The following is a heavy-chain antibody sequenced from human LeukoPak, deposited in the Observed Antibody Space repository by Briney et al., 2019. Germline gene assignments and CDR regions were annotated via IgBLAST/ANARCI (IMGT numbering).Heavy chain of an antibody. CDR1: GGSISSYY. CDR3: ARDLGGSAYVDY. CDR2: IYYSGST. D-gene: IGHD6-25*01. Sequence: SETLSLTCTVSGGSISSYYWSWIRQPPGKGLEWIGYIYYSGSTNYNPSLKSRVTISVDTSKNQFSLRLSSATAADTAVYYCARDLGGSAYVDYWGQGTLVTVSS. V-gene: IGHV4-59*12. J-gene: IGHJ4*02.